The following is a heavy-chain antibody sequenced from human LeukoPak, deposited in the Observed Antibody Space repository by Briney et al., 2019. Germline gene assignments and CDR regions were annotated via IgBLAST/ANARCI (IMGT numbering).Heavy chain of an antibody. CDR2: ISAYNGNT. Sequence: GASMKVSCKASGYTFTSYGISWVRQAPGQGLEWMGWISAYNGNTNYAQKLQGRVTMTTDTSTSTAYMELRSLRSDDTAVYYCAREGYSSSWYGSSWFDPWGQGTLVTVSS. CDR1: GYTFTSYG. V-gene: IGHV1-18*01. J-gene: IGHJ5*02. CDR3: AREGYSSSWYGSSWFDP. D-gene: IGHD6-13*01.